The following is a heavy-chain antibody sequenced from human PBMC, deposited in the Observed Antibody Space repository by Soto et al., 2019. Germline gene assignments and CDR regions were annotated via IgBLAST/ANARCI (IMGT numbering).Heavy chain of an antibody. CDR2: IIPIFGTA. J-gene: IGHJ6*02. CDR3: ARDRGRSSWYKGFDYYYGMDV. D-gene: IGHD6-13*01. CDR1: GGTFSSYA. Sequence: QVQLVQSGAEVKKPGSSVKVSCKASGGTFSSYAISWVRQAPGQGLEWMGGIIPIFGTANYAQKFQGRVTITADKSTSKAYMELSSLRSEDTAVYYCARDRGRSSWYKGFDYYYGMDVWGQGTTVTVSS. V-gene: IGHV1-69*06.